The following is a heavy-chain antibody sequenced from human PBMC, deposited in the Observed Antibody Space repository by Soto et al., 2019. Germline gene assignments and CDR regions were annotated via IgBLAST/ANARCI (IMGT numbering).Heavy chain of an antibody. J-gene: IGHJ6*02. Sequence: EVQLVESGGGLAQPGGSLRLSCAASGFTFSSYEMSWVRQAPGKGLEWVANIKQDGSEKYYVDSVKGRFTISRDNAKNSLYLQMNSLRAEDTAVYYCARDTPYCTNGVCYWGLYYYYYYGMDVWGQGTTVTVS. CDR2: IKQDGSEK. CDR3: ARDTPYCTNGVCYWGLYYYYYYGMDV. D-gene: IGHD2-8*01. CDR1: GFTFSSYE. V-gene: IGHV3-7*01.